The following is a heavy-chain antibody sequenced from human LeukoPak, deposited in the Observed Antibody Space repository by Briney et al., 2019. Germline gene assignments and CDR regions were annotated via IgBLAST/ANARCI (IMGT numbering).Heavy chain of an antibody. CDR2: INPKSGGT. CDR1: GYTFTDYY. D-gene: IGHD6-13*01. CDR3: ARGVAAAGGRWFDP. V-gene: IGHV1-2*02. J-gene: IGHJ5*02. Sequence: ASVKVSCKVSGYTFTDYYMHRVRQAPGQGLEWMGWINPKSGGTNYAQQFQGRVTMTRDTSISTAYMELSNLRSDDTAVYYCARGVAAAGGRWFDPWGQGTLVTVSS.